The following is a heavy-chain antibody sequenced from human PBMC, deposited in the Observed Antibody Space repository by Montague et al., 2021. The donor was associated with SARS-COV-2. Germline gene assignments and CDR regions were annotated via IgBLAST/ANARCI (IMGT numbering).Heavy chain of an antibody. CDR3: ARVPYRLLFVPHYYGMDV. CDR2: ISHSGST. D-gene: IGHD2-2*01. CDR1: GGSLSGYY. V-gene: IGHV4-34*01. J-gene: IGHJ6*02. Sequence: SETLSLTCAVYGGSLSGYYWSWIRQPPGEGLEWIAEISHSGSTSYNPSLKSRVTISIDTSKNQFSLKLSSATAADTAVYYCARVPYRLLFVPHYYGMDVWGQGTTVTVSS.